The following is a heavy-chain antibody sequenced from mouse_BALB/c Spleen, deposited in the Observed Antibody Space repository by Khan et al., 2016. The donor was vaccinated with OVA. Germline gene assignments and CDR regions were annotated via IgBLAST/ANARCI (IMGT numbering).Heavy chain of an antibody. Sequence: EVKLVESGGGLVQPGGSRKLSCAASGFTFSSFGMHWVRQAPKKGLEWVAYISSGSSTVYYVDTVKGRFTISKDNPKNTLFLQMTSLRSEDTAMYYCSRSGGNFHWYFDVGGAGTSVTVSS. CDR2: ISSGSSTV. CDR1: GFTFSSFG. V-gene: IGHV5-17*02. CDR3: SRSGGNFHWYFDV. J-gene: IGHJ1*01. D-gene: IGHD2-1*01.